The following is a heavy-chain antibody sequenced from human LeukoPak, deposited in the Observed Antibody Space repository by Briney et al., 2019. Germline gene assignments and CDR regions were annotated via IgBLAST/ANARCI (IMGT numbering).Heavy chain of an antibody. Sequence: GGSLRLSCAASGFSFSSYAMTWARQAPVKGLEWVSAISGDGTRTYYADSVKGRFTISRDNFKNTLYLEMSSLRVEDTAIYYCAKWPEGAMDYFDYWGQGTLVTVSS. CDR3: AKWPEGAMDYFDY. J-gene: IGHJ4*02. CDR1: GFSFSSYA. V-gene: IGHV3-23*01. CDR2: ISGDGTRT. D-gene: IGHD3-16*01.